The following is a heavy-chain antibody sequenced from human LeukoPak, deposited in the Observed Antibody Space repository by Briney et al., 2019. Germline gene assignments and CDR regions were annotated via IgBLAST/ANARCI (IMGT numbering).Heavy chain of an antibody. Sequence: GGSLRLSCAASGFTFSSYGMHWVRQAPGKGLEWVAVISYDGSNKYYADSVKGRFTISRDNSKSTLYPQMNSLRAEDTAVYYCAKDQQYYYDSSGYPNYGMDVWGQGTTVTVSS. CDR2: ISYDGSNK. CDR3: AKDQQYYYDSSGYPNYGMDV. V-gene: IGHV3-30*18. D-gene: IGHD3-22*01. CDR1: GFTFSSYG. J-gene: IGHJ6*02.